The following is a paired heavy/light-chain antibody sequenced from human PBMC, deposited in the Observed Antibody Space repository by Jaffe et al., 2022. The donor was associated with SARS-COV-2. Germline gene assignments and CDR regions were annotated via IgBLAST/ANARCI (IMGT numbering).Heavy chain of an antibody. J-gene: IGHJ3*01. CDR1: GDSVSRSGYY. CDR2: IYYSGST. Sequence: QLQLQESGPGLVKPSETLSLTCTVSGDSVSRSGYYWGWIRQPPGKGLEWIGSIYYSGSTYYNASLKSRVIMSVDTSKNQFSLKLTSVTASDTAVYYCARHIRDTFGVAGFWGQGTMVTVSS. D-gene: IGHD3-10*01. V-gene: IGHV4-39*01. CDR3: ARHIRDTFGVAGF.
Light chain of an antibody. CDR1: QSISSW. J-gene: IGKJ1*01. CDR2: KAS. Sequence: DIQMTQSPSTLSASVGDRVTITCRASQSISSWLAWYQQKPGKAPKLLIYKASTLESGVPSRFSGSGSGTDFTLTISSLQPDDFATYYCQQYSSFSRTFGQGTRVEIK. V-gene: IGKV1-5*03. CDR3: QQYSSFSRT.